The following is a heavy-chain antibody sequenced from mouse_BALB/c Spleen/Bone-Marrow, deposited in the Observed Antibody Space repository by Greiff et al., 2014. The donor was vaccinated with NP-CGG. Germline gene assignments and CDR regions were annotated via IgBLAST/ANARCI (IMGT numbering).Heavy chain of an antibody. Sequence: DVQLQESGTVLARPGASLRMSCKASGYTFTNYWINWIKQRPGQGLEWIGATYPGNNDAKYTQKFKAKAKLTAVTSTSTADMELSSLTNEDSAVYYCARNWDWVFAYWGQGTLVTVSA. J-gene: IGHJ3*01. CDR2: TYPGNNDA. D-gene: IGHD4-1*01. V-gene: IGHV1-5*01. CDR1: GYTFTNYW. CDR3: ARNWDWVFAY.